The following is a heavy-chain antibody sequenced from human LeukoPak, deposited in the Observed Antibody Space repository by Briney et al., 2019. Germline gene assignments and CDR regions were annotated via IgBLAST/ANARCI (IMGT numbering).Heavy chain of an antibody. J-gene: IGHJ4*02. D-gene: IGHD3-3*01. CDR2: ISSSGSTI. CDR1: GFTFSDYY. CDR3: ARDEEEWLFSGNFDY. V-gene: IGHV3-11*04. Sequence: GGSLRLSCAASGFTFSDYYMSWIRQAPGKGLEWVSYISSSGSTIYYADSVKGRFTISRDNSKNTLYLQMNSLRAEDTAVYYCARDEEEWLFSGNFDYWGQGTLVTVSS.